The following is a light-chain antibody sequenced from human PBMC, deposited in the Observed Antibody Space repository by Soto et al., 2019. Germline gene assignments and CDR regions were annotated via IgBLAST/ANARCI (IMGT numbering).Light chain of an antibody. CDR2: DAS. CDR1: QSISSW. Sequence: DIHMTQSPSTLSASVGDRVTITCRASQSISSWLAWYQQKPGKAPKVMIYDASSLEGGVPSRFSGSGSGTEFTLSISSLQPDDFATYYCQHYNSYPWTFGQGTK. CDR3: QHYNSYPWT. J-gene: IGKJ1*01. V-gene: IGKV1-5*01.